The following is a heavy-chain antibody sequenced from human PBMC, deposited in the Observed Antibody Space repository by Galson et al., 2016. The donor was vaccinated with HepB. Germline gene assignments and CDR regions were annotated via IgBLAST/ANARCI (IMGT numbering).Heavy chain of an antibody. Sequence: SLKVSCKASGGTFSSYAINWVRQAPGQGLEWMGGIIAIFGTTNYAQKFQARVTIIADESTSTAYMELSSLRAEDTAVYYCARDAGGSGPDPDYYYGMDGWGQGTTVTVSS. CDR2: IIAIFGTT. CDR3: ARDAGGSGPDPDYYYGMDG. V-gene: IGHV1-69*13. J-gene: IGHJ6*02. CDR1: GGTFSSYA. D-gene: IGHD6-25*01.